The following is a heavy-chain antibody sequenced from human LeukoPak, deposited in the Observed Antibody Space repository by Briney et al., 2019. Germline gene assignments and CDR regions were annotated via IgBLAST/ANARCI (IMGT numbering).Heavy chain of an antibody. D-gene: IGHD3-22*01. CDR3: ARDGHSSGYYSWFDP. Sequence: ASVKVSCKASGYTFTSYAMNWVRQAPGQGLEWMGWINTNTGNPTYAQGFTGRFVFSLDTSVSTAYLQISSLKAEDTAVYYCARDGHSSGYYSWFDPWGQGTLVTVSS. CDR2: INTNTGNP. J-gene: IGHJ5*02. CDR1: GYTFTSYA. V-gene: IGHV7-4-1*02.